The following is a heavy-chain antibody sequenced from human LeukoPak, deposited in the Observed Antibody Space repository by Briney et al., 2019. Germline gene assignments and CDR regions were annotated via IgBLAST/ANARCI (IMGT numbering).Heavy chain of an antibody. CDR1: GFTFDDYA. CDR2: ISGDGGST. CDR3: AKGQRHYYGMDV. J-gene: IGHJ6*02. Sequence: GSLRLSCAASGFTFDDYAMHWVRQAPGKGLEWVSLISGDGGSTYYADSVKGRFTISRDNSKNSLYLQMNSLRTEDTALYYCAKGQRHYYGMDVWGQGTTVTVSS. V-gene: IGHV3-43*02.